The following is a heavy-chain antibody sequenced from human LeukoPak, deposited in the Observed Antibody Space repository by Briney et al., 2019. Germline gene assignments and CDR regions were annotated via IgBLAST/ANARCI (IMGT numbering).Heavy chain of an antibody. V-gene: IGHV3-33*01. CDR2: IWYDGSNK. Sequence: GGSLRLSCAASGFTFSSYGLHWVRQAPGKGLEWVALIWYDGSNKYYADSVKGRFTISRDNSKNTLYLQMNSLRAEDTAVYYCARDPGYSSSWSVYWGQGTLVTVSS. CDR3: ARDPGYSSSWSVY. J-gene: IGHJ4*02. D-gene: IGHD6-13*01. CDR1: GFTFSSYG.